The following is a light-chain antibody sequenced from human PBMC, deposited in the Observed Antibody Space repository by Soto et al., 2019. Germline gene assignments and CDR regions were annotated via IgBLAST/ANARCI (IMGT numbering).Light chain of an antibody. V-gene: IGLV2-14*01. J-gene: IGLJ2*01. CDR3: CSYTSSSPLV. Sequence: QSVLTQPASVSGSPGQSITISCTGTSSDVGGYKYVSWYQQHPGKAPKLMIYEVTYRPSGVSNRFSGSKSGNTASLTISGLQAEDEADYYCCSYTSSSPLVFGGGTKLTVL. CDR1: SSDVGGYKY. CDR2: EVT.